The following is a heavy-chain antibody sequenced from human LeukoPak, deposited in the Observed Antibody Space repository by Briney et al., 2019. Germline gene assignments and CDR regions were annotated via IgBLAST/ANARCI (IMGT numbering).Heavy chain of an antibody. Sequence: GGSLRLSCAASGFTYSNAWMSWVRQAPGKGLEWVGRIKSKTDGGTTDYAAPVKGRFTISRDDSKNTLYLQMNSLKTEDTAVYYCTTDVEGPRSIVVVPAAVFDYWGQGTLVTVSS. CDR3: TTDVEGPRSIVVVPAAVFDY. V-gene: IGHV3-15*01. J-gene: IGHJ4*02. CDR1: GFTYSNAW. D-gene: IGHD2-2*01. CDR2: IKSKTDGGTT.